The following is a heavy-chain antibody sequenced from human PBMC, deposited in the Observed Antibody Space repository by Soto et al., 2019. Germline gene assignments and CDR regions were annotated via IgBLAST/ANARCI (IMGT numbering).Heavy chain of an antibody. V-gene: IGHV3-7*01. J-gene: IGHJ4*02. Sequence: PGGSLRLSCAASGFTFSSYRMSWVRQAPGKGLEWVANIKQDGSEKYYVDSVKGRFTISRDNAKNSLYLQMNSLRAEDTAVYYCARDDYPYYFAYWGQGTLVTVSS. CDR3: ARDDYPYYFAY. CDR1: GFTFSSYR. CDR2: IKQDGSEK. D-gene: IGHD4-17*01.